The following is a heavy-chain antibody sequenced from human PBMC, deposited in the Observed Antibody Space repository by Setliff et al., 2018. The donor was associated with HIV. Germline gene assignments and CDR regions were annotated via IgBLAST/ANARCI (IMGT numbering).Heavy chain of an antibody. V-gene: IGHV4-34*01. J-gene: IGHJ6*03. Sequence: LSLTCVVSRGSFSDYYWTWIRQPPGKGLEWIGEISPSGSTNYNPSLKSRVTISVDTSENQFSLKLSSVTAADTAVYYCARTPQEVVVVAATRPYYYYYMDVWGKGTTVTVSS. D-gene: IGHD2-15*01. CDR1: RGSFSDYY. CDR2: ISPSGST. CDR3: ARTPQEVVVVAATRPYYYYYMDV.